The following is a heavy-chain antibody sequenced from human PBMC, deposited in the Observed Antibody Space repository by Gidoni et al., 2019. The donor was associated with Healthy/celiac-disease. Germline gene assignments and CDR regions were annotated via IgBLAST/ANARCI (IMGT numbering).Heavy chain of an antibody. CDR2: INHIGST. J-gene: IGHJ4*02. D-gene: IGHD3-3*01. CDR1: GGSFSGYY. Sequence: QVQLQQWGAGLLKPSEPLSLTCAVYGGSFSGYYWSWFRHPPGTGLEWIGEINHIGSTNYNPSLKSRVTILVDTSKNQFSLKLSSVTAADTAVYYCAREDITIFGVVNYWGQGTLVTVSS. V-gene: IGHV4-34*01. CDR3: AREDITIFGVVNY.